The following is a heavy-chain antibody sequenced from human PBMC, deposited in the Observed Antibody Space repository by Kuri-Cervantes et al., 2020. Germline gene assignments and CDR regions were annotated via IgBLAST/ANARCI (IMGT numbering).Heavy chain of an antibody. CDR1: GFSFNDYA. V-gene: IGHV3-9*01. Sequence: GGSLRLSCAASGFSFNDYAMHWVRQAPGKGLQWVSGISWNSGGIGHADSVKGRFTISRDNAKNTLYLQMNSLRAEDTAVYYCARDRPRVLIPTAIVAFDIWGQGTMVTVSS. J-gene: IGHJ3*02. CDR3: ARDRPRVLIPTAIVAFDI. D-gene: IGHD2-2*01. CDR2: ISWNSGGI.